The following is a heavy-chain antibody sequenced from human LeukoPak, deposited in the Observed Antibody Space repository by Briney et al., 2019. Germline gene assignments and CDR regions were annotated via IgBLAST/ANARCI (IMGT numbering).Heavy chain of an antibody. Sequence: SVKVSCKASGGTFSSYAISWVRQAPGQGLEWMGGIIPIFGTADYAQKFQGRVTITADESTSTAYMELSSLRSEDTAVYYCARVIGYGDSYYFDYWGQGTLVTVSS. J-gene: IGHJ4*02. D-gene: IGHD4-17*01. CDR1: GGTFSSYA. CDR2: IIPIFGTA. V-gene: IGHV1-69*01. CDR3: ARVIGYGDSYYFDY.